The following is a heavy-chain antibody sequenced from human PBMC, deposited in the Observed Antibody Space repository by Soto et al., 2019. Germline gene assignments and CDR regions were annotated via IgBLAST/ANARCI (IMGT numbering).Heavy chain of an antibody. CDR3: ARDPDWKKKYYMDV. Sequence: QVLLQESGPGLVKPSETLSLTCTVSGGSISGHYWSWIRQPPGKGLEWVGYISYTGSTNYNPSLKSRATTSADTSKNLFSLRLSSVTAADTAIYYCARDPDWKKKYYMDVWGKGTTVTVSS. CDR2: ISYTGST. J-gene: IGHJ6*03. CDR1: GGSISGHY. V-gene: IGHV4-59*11. D-gene: IGHD1-1*01.